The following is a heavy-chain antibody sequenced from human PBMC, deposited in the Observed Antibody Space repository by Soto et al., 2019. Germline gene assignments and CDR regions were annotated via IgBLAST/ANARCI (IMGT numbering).Heavy chain of an antibody. CDR1: GGSISSYY. Sequence: QVQLQESGPGLVKPSETLSLTCTVSGGSISSYYWSWIRQPAGKGLEWIGLIYTSGSTNYNPSLKRRVPMSVDTSKNQFSLKLSSVTAADTAVYYCARDGSGWYWGWFDPWGQGTLVTVSS. V-gene: IGHV4-4*07. CDR2: IYTSGST. D-gene: IGHD6-19*01. CDR3: ARDGSGWYWGWFDP. J-gene: IGHJ5*02.